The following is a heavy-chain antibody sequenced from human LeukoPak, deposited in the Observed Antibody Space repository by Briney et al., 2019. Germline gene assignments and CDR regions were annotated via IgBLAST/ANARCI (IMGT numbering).Heavy chain of an antibody. J-gene: IGHJ4*02. Sequence: SETLSLTCTVSGGSIGSYYWTWVRQPAGKGLEWIGRISSSGSTNYNPSLKSRVTMSVDTSKNQFSLKLTSVTAADTAVYYCAREGRSSTSGHWGQGTLVTASS. CDR3: AREGRSSTSGH. V-gene: IGHV4-4*07. D-gene: IGHD2-2*01. CDR2: ISSSGST. CDR1: GGSIGSYY.